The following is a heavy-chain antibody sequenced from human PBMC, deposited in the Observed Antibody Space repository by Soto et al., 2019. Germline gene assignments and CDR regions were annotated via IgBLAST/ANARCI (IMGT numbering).Heavy chain of an antibody. Sequence: ASVKVSCKASGYTFTGYYMHWVRQAPGQGLEWMGWINPNSGGTNYAQKFQGWVTMTRDTSISTAYMELSRLRSDDTAVYYCARSEAGYCSSTSCPHAPFEYYYGMDVWGQGTTVTVSS. D-gene: IGHD2-2*01. V-gene: IGHV1-2*04. J-gene: IGHJ6*02. CDR3: ARSEAGYCSSTSCPHAPFEYYYGMDV. CDR2: INPNSGGT. CDR1: GYTFTGYY.